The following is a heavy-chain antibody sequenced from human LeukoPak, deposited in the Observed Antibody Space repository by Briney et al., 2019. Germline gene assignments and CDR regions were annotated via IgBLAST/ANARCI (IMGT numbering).Heavy chain of an antibody. D-gene: IGHD2-15*01. Sequence: SETLSLTCTVSGGSISSYYWSWIRQPPGKGLEWIGYIYYSGSTNYNPSLKSRVTISVDTSKNQFSLKLSSVTAADTAVYYCARDIDCSGGSCYDYWGQGTLVTVSS. V-gene: IGHV4-59*01. CDR3: ARDIDCSGGSCYDY. J-gene: IGHJ4*02. CDR2: IYYSGST. CDR1: GGSISSYY.